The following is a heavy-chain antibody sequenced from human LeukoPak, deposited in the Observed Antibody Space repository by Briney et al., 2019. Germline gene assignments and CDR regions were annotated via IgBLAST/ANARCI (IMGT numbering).Heavy chain of an antibody. J-gene: IGHJ6*02. CDR3: ARDMNYYGVYGMDV. V-gene: IGHV3-30*03. CDR2: ISYDGSNK. Sequence: GGSLRLSCAASGFTFSSYSMNWVRQAPGKGLEWVAVISYDGSNKYYADSVKGRFTISRDNSKNTLYLQMNSLRAEDTAVYYCARDMNYYGVYGMDVWGQGTTVTVSS. D-gene: IGHD3-10*01. CDR1: GFTFSSYS.